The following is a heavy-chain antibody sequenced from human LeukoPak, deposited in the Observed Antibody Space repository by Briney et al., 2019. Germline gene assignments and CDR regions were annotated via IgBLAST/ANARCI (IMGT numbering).Heavy chain of an antibody. CDR3: AKDHSGYYHMAEHFQH. V-gene: IGHV3-9*01. J-gene: IGHJ1*01. Sequence: GRSLRLSCAASGFTFDDYAMHWVRQAPGKGLEWVSGISWNSGSIGYADSVKGRFTISRDNAKNSLYLQMNSLRAEDTALYYCAKDHSGYYHMAEHFQHWGQGTLVTVSS. D-gene: IGHD3-22*01. CDR1: GFTFDDYA. CDR2: ISWNSGSI.